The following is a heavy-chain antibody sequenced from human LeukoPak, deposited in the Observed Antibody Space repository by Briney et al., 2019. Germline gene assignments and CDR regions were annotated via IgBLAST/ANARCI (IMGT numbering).Heavy chain of an antibody. CDR3: ARLWRGTEPADDAFDI. J-gene: IGHJ3*02. V-gene: IGHV5-51*01. CDR2: IYPGNSDT. Sequence: KGGESLKISCKGSGYSFTNYWIGWVRQVPGKGLEWMGIIYPGNSDTKYSPSLQGQATISADKSIDTAYLQWSSLKASDTGMYYCARLWRGTEPADDAFDIWGQGTWVTVSS. D-gene: IGHD2-2*01. CDR1: GYSFTNYW.